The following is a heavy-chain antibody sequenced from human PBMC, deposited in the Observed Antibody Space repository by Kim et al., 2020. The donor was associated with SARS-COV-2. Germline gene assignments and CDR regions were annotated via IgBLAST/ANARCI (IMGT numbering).Heavy chain of an antibody. CDR1: GFSLSDHH. V-gene: IGHV3-11*04. CDR3: ATDRPNWAIGY. D-gene: IGHD1-1*01. CDR2: ISSFGTTI. Sequence: GGSLRLSCAASGFSLSDHHMNWIRQAPGKGLEWVSYISSFGTTIYYADSVKGRFTISRDNAKNSLYLQMNNLRADDTAVYYCATDRPNWAIGYWGQGTLVTVAS. J-gene: IGHJ4*02.